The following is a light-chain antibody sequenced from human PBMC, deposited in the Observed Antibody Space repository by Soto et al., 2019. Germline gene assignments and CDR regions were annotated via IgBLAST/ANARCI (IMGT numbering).Light chain of an antibody. J-gene: IGKJ1*01. Sequence: DIQMTQSPSTLSASVGDRVTITCRASQSITTWLAWYQQKPGKAPNLLIYDASSLESGVPLRFSGSGSGTEFTLSISGLQPDDFATYYCQQYNSHSRTFGQGTKVDIK. CDR3: QQYNSHSRT. CDR2: DAS. V-gene: IGKV1-5*01. CDR1: QSITTW.